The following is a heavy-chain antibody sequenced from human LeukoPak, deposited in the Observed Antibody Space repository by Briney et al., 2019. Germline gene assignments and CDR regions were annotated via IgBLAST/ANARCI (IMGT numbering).Heavy chain of an antibody. CDR1: VFTFRNYG. V-gene: IGHV3-30*03. J-gene: IGHJ6*02. D-gene: IGHD2-2*01. CDR2: ISYDGSNK. CDR3: ARRPAIFMDGVYYYSMDI. Sequence: GGSLRLSCAASVFTFRNYGMHWVRQAPGKGLEWVAVISYDGSNKYYADSVKGRFTISRDNSRNTLYLQMNSLRADDTAVYYCARRPAIFMDGVYYYSMDIWGQGTTVTVSS.